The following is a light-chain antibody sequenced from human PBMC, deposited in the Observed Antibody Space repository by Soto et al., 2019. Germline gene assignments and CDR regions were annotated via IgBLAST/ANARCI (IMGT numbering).Light chain of an antibody. Sequence: QSVLTQPASVSGSPGQSITISCTVTSSDVGGYNYVSWYQQHPGKAPKLLIYEVRHRPSGISNRFSGSKSGNTASLTISGLQAEDEADFYFTSYTSSSTYVFGTGTKVTVL. CDR1: SSDVGGYNY. J-gene: IGLJ1*01. CDR3: TSYTSSSTYV. V-gene: IGLV2-14*01. CDR2: EVR.